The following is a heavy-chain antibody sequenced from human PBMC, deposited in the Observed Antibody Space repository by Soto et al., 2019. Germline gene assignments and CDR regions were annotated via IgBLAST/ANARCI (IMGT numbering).Heavy chain of an antibody. CDR2: INHSGST. D-gene: IGHD2-2*01. CDR3: AREGIVVVPAAHKEYYYYYYMDV. Sequence: SETLSLTCAVYGGSFSGYYWSWIRQPPGKGLEWIGEINHSGSTNYNPSLKSRVTISVDTSKNQFSLKLSSVTAADTAVYYCAREGIVVVPAAHKEYYYYYYMDVWGKGTTVTVSS. V-gene: IGHV4-34*01. CDR1: GGSFSGYY. J-gene: IGHJ6*03.